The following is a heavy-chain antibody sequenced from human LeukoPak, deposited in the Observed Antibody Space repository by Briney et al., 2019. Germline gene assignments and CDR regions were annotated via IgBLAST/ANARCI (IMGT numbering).Heavy chain of an antibody. CDR3: ASRVWAPKDYYYGMGV. Sequence: ASVKVSCKASGYTFTSYDINWVRQATGQGLEWMGWMNPNSGNTGYAQKFQGRVTMTRNTSISTAYMELSSLRSEDTAVYYCASRVWAPKDYYYGMGVWGQGTTVTVSS. D-gene: IGHD6-13*01. CDR2: MNPNSGNT. J-gene: IGHJ6*02. CDR1: GYTFTSYD. V-gene: IGHV1-8*01.